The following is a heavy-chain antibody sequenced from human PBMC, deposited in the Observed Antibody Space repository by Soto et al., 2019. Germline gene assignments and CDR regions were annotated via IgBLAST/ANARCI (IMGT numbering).Heavy chain of an antibody. CDR1: GYTFTSYG. CDR3: ARERTYLDIVATIDI. CDR2: ISAYNGNT. D-gene: IGHD5-12*01. Sequence: QVQLVQSGAEVKKPGASVKVSCKASGYTFTSYGISWVRQAPGQGLEWMGWISAYNGNTNYAQKLQGRVTMTTDTATSTAYMELRSLRSDDTAVYYCARERTYLDIVATIDIWGQGTMVTVSS. J-gene: IGHJ3*02. V-gene: IGHV1-18*01.